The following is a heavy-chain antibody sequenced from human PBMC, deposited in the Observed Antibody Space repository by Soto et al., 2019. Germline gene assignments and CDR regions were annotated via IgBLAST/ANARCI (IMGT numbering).Heavy chain of an antibody. CDR3: AMGAGLPLDH. CDR2: IYYTGST. Sequence: SETLSLTCTVSGDSIDTYYWSWIRQPPGKGLEWIGYIYYTGSTNYNPSLKSRGSISLDTSKNQFSLKLTSVTAADTAVYYCAMGAGLPLDHWGQGILVTVSS. V-gene: IGHV4-59*01. CDR1: GDSIDTYY. D-gene: IGHD3-16*01. J-gene: IGHJ4*02.